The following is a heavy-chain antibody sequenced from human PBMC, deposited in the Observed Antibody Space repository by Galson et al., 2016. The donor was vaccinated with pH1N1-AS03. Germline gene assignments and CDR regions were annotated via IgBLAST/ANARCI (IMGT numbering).Heavy chain of an antibody. CDR2: IYHGEAGTS. J-gene: IGHJ4*02. D-gene: IGHD3-3*01. CDR3: VKGGGYSHGFLEYYFDS. CDR1: TFIARSNY. Sequence: SLRLSCAGSTFIARSNYMSWVRQAPGKGLEWVSVIYHGEAGTSYYADSVKGRFTISRDNSKNTVDLEMNSLRPEDSAVYYCVKGGGYSHGFLEYYFDSWGQGSLVTVSS. V-gene: IGHV3-53*01.